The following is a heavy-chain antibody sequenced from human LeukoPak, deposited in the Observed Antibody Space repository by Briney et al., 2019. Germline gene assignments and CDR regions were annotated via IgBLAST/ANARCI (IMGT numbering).Heavy chain of an antibody. CDR1: GYSISSGYY. CDR3: ARDSTGGSGSYYTYFDY. J-gene: IGHJ4*02. D-gene: IGHD3-10*01. CDR2: IYHSGST. V-gene: IGHV4-38-2*02. Sequence: PSETLSLTCAVSGYSISSGYYRGWIRQPPGKGLEWIGSIYHSGSTYYNPSLKSRVTISVDTSKNQFSLKLSSVTAADTAVYYCARDSTGGSGSYYTYFDYWGQGTLVTVSS.